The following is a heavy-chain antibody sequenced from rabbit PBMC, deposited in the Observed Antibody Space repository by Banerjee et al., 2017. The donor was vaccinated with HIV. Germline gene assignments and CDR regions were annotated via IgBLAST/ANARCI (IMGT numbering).Heavy chain of an antibody. Sequence: QEQLVETGGGLVQPGGSLTLSCKASGFDFSSYYMSWVRQAPGKGLEWIACINTITGKAVYANWAKGRFTFSKTSSTTVTLQMTSVTAADTATYFCVRGASESGYYSLWGQGTLVTVS. J-gene: IGHJ3*01. CDR2: INTITGKA. CDR3: VRGASESGYYSL. D-gene: IGHD1-1*01. V-gene: IGHV1S45*01. CDR1: GFDFSSYYM.